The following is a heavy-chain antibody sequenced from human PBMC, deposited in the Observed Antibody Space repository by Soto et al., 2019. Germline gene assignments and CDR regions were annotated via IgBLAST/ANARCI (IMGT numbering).Heavy chain of an antibody. CDR2: FSLSSSSI. D-gene: IGHD1-1*01. V-gene: IGHV3-48*02. CDR3: ARGGWNDLFDK. J-gene: IGHJ4*02. CDR1: GFTFSSFP. Sequence: EVQLVESGGALVQPGGSLRLPCTPFGFTFSSFPLNGVRKAPGGGLGWVSYFSLSSSSISYADPVKGRFTTSRDNAKNSLYLQMNSLRDDDTAVYYCARGGWNDLFDKWGQGTLVTVSS.